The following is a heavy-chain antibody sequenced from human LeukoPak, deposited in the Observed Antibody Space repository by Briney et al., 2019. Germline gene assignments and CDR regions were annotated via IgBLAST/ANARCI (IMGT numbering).Heavy chain of an antibody. CDR1: GFTFSSYA. V-gene: IGHV3-30-3*01. J-gene: IGHJ4*02. CDR2: ISYDGSNK. Sequence: PSGRSLRLSCAASGFTFSSYAMHWVRQAPGKGLEWVAVISYDGSNKYYADSVKGRFTISRDNSKNTLYLQMNSLRAEDTAVYYCARERYPNTGIVGATHFDYWGQGTLVTVSS. D-gene: IGHD1-26*01. CDR3: ARERYPNTGIVGATHFDY.